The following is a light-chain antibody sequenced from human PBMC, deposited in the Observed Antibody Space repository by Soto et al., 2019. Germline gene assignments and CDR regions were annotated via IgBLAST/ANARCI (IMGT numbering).Light chain of an antibody. CDR1: QGIRND. CDR2: PAS. J-gene: IGKJ1*01. Sequence: EIQMTQSPSSLSASVGDRVTITCRASQGIRNDLDSYQQKPAKAPERRPYPASSLQSGVPTRFSGRGSGTEFTITITILQAEDFATYYSLQYNTSPWTFGQGTKVEIK. CDR3: LQYNTSPWT. V-gene: IGKV1-17*01.